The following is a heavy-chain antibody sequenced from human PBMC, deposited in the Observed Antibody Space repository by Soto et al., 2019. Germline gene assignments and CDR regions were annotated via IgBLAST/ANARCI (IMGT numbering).Heavy chain of an antibody. D-gene: IGHD3-3*01. CDR1: GYTFTSYD. V-gene: IGHV1-8*01. CDR2: MNPNSGNT. CDR3: AREAWVPTYYDFWSGPTPSGGMDV. Sequence: ASVKVSCKASGYTFTSYDINWVRQATGQGLEWMGWMNPNSGNTGYAQKFQGRVTMTRNTSISTAYMELSSLRSEDTAVYYCAREAWVPTYYDFWSGPTPSGGMDVWGQGTTVTV. J-gene: IGHJ6*02.